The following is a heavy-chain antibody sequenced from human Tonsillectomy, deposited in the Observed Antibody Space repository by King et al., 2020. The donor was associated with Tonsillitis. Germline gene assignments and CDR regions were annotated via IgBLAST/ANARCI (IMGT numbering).Heavy chain of an antibody. V-gene: IGHV3-30*03. D-gene: IGHD6-6*01. CDR2: ISYDGINQ. Sequence: VQLVESGGGVVQPGRSLRLSCAASGFTFSDYGIHWVRQAPGKGLEWVAVISYDGINQYYADSVEGRFTISRDNSKNTLSLQMNSLRTEDTAVYYCARLYNSSNYWGQGTLVTVSS. J-gene: IGHJ4*02. CDR1: GFTFSDYG. CDR3: ARLYNSSNY.